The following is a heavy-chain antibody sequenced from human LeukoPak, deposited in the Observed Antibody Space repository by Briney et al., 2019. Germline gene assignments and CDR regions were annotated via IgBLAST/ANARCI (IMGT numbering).Heavy chain of an antibody. Sequence: GASVKVSCKASGYIFTSYVLHWVRQAPGQGLEWMGWINTNTGNPTYAQGFAGRFVFSLDTSVSTAYLQISSLKAEDTAVYYCARVIREQWLGKYYFDYWGQGALVIVSS. D-gene: IGHD6-19*01. CDR2: INTNTGNP. J-gene: IGHJ4*02. CDR1: GYIFTSYV. V-gene: IGHV7-4-1*02. CDR3: ARVIREQWLGKYYFDY.